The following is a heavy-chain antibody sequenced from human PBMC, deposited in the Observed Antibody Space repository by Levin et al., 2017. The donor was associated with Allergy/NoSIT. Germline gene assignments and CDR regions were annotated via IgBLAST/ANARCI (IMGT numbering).Heavy chain of an antibody. CDR2: INPNSGGT. D-gene: IGHD3-10*01. CDR3: ARWRYYGSGSYAFDI. J-gene: IGHJ3*02. Sequence: GASVKVSCKASGYPFTGYYMHWVRQAPGQGLEWMGWINPNSGGTIYAQKFQGRVTMTRDTSITTAYMELSRLTSDDTAVYYCARWRYYGSGSYAFDIWGQGTMVTVSS. V-gene: IGHV1-2*02. CDR1: GYPFTGYY.